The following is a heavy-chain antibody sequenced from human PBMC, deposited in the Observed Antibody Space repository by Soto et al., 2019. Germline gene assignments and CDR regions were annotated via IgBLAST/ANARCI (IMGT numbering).Heavy chain of an antibody. CDR1: GGSISTSNL. V-gene: IGHV4-4*02. J-gene: IGHJ4*02. CDR2: IYHSGST. D-gene: IGHD6-13*01. CDR3: AGSALSIASGGIDY. Sequence: QVQLQESGPGLVKPSGTLSLTCAVSGGSISTSNLWTWVRQPPGKGLEWIGEIYHSGSTNYNPSVKSRVTISVDKSKNQFALKLNSVAVADTVVYYCAGSALSIASGGIDYWGQGFLVTVSS.